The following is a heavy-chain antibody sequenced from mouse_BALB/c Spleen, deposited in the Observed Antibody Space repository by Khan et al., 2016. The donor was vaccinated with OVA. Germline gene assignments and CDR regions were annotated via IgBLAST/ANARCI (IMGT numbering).Heavy chain of an antibody. CDR2: IYPGTYTT. J-gene: IGHJ2*01. V-gene: IGHV1S132*01. CDR1: GYIFTSYW. D-gene: IGHD3-2*02. Sequence: QVQLQQSGPELVRPGASVKLSCKTSGYIFTSYWIHWVQQRSGQGLEWMARIYPGTYTTYYNAKFKDKATLTADKSSSTAYMQLSSLKSEDSDVYFCAREEALYHIDHWGQGTTLTVSS. CDR3: AREEALYHIDH.